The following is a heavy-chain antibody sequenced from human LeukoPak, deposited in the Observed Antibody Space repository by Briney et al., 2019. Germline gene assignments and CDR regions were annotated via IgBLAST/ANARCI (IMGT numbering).Heavy chain of an antibody. CDR3: ARDPYPHYYGSSDLGWFDP. Sequence: ASVKVSCKASGYTFTSYGISWVRQAPGQGLEWMGWINADNGNTKYSQKFQGRLTITGDTSASTAYMELSSLRSEDTAVYFCARDPYPHYYGSSDLGWFDPWGQGTLVTVSS. CDR1: GYTFTSYG. V-gene: IGHV1-18*01. CDR2: INADNGNT. D-gene: IGHD3-22*01. J-gene: IGHJ5*02.